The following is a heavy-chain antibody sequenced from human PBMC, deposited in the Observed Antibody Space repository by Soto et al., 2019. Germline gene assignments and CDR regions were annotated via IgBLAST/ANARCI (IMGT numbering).Heavy chain of an antibody. V-gene: IGHV4-34*01. Sequence: PSETLSLTCAVYGGSFSGYYWSLIRQPPGKGLEWIGEINHSGSTDYNPSLKSRVTISVDTSKKQFSLKLSSVTAADKAVYYCARARYCSGGSCYFNDAFDIWGRGTMVTV. J-gene: IGHJ3*02. CDR2: INHSGST. CDR3: ARARYCSGGSCYFNDAFDI. D-gene: IGHD2-15*01. CDR1: GGSFSGYY.